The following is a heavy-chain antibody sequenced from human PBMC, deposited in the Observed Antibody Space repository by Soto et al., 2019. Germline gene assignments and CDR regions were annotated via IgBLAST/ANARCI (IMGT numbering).Heavy chain of an antibody. D-gene: IGHD2-2*01. Sequence: PAGSLRLSCTASGFTVGGYTMSWVRQAPGKGLEWVGWISSKAYSGTTDYATSVKGRFSISRDDSRSIAYLQMNSLKIEDTAVYYCTRGLASCASTICPFDTWGQGTLVTVSS. CDR3: TRGLASCASTICPFDT. CDR1: GFTVGGYT. CDR2: ISSKAYSGTT. J-gene: IGHJ4*02. V-gene: IGHV3-49*04.